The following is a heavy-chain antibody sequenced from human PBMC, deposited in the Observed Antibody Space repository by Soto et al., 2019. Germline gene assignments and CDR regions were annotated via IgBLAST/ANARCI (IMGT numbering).Heavy chain of an antibody. CDR2: IYHGGST. D-gene: IGHD6-19*01. Sequence: SETLSLTCAVSSDSISSSNWWSWVRQPPGKGLEWIGEIYHGGSTNYNPSLKSRVTISVDTSKNQFSLKLSSVTAADTAVYYCARGVGIAVAGYYYYYGMDVWGQGTTVTVSS. V-gene: IGHV4-4*02. CDR1: SDSISSSNW. J-gene: IGHJ6*02. CDR3: ARGVGIAVAGYYYYYGMDV.